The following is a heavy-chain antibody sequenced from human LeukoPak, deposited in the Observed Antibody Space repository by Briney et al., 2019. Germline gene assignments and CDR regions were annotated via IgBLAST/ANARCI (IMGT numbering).Heavy chain of an antibody. Sequence: PSETLSLTCTVSGGSISPYYWSWIRQSPGKGLEWIAHLYYTGSTNHNPSLKRRVTISVDTSKNQFSLKLRSVTAADPAVYYCPHQGLPAAPPYWRQGTMLTLPS. D-gene: IGHD2-2*01. J-gene: IGHJ4*02. CDR2: LYYTGST. CDR3: PHQGLPAAPPY. CDR1: GGSISPYY. V-gene: IGHV4-59*08.